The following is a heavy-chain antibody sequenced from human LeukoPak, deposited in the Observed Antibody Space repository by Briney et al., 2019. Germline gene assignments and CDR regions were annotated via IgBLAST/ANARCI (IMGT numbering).Heavy chain of an antibody. J-gene: IGHJ4*02. CDR3: AKARPYQLLPFDY. CDR1: GFTFSRDS. Sequence: GGSLRLSCAASGFTFSRDSMNWVRQAPGKGLEWISYISYDSAIKYYADSVRGRFTISRDNAKNSLSLQMHSLRAEDTAVYYCAKARPYQLLPFDYWGQGTLVTVSS. D-gene: IGHD2-2*01. V-gene: IGHV3-48*01. CDR2: ISYDSAIK.